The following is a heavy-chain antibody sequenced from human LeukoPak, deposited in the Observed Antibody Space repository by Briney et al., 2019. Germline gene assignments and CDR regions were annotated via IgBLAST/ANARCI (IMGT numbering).Heavy chain of an antibody. Sequence: GGSLRLSCAASGFTVCSNYMNWVRQAPGKGLEWVSLIYRGGGTYYADSVKGRFTISRDNSKNTVYLQMNSLRAEDTAVYFCARGGFNFLDYWGQGTPVTVSS. V-gene: IGHV3-53*01. J-gene: IGHJ4*02. D-gene: IGHD1-20*01. CDR3: ARGGFNFLDY. CDR2: IYRGGGT. CDR1: GFTVCSNY.